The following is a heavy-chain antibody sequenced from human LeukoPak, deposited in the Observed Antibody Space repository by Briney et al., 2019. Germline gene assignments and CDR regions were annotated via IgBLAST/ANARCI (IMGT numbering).Heavy chain of an antibody. Sequence: GGALTLSCTGSGCTFEYYAMRWVHQAPGQGLAWVSFIRSNAYGGTPEYAASVKGRFTISRDDSKSIAYLQLNSLKSEDTAVYFCTRIGTSGGEFDYWGQGTLVTVSS. J-gene: IGHJ4*02. CDR2: IRSNAYGGTP. CDR1: GCTFEYYA. V-gene: IGHV3-49*02. D-gene: IGHD1-7*01. CDR3: TRIGTSGGEFDY.